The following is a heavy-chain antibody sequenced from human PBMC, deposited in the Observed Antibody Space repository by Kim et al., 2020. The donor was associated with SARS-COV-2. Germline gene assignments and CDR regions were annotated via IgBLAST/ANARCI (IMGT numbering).Heavy chain of an antibody. CDR1: GGSISSSNW. CDR3: GRDLAVADIGIDY. V-gene: IGHV4-4*02. J-gene: IGHJ4*02. CDR2: VYHSGIT. Sequence: SETLSLTCAVSGGSISSSNWWSWVRQPPGKGLEWIGEVYHSGITNCNPSLKSRVTMSVDKSKNQFSLKLSSVTAADTAVYYCGRDLAVADIGIDYWGQGILVTVSS. D-gene: IGHD6-19*01.